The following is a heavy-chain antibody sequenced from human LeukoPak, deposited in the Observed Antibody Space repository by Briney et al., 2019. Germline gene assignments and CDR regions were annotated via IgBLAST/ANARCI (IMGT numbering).Heavy chain of an antibody. CDR2: ISGSGGST. V-gene: IGHV3-23*01. Sequence: PGGSLRLSCAASGFTFSSYAMSWVRKAPGKGLEWVSAISGSGGSTYYADSVKGRFTISRDNAKNTLHLQMDSLRAEDTAVYYCARSDWLDSWGQGTLVIVSS. CDR3: ARSDWLDS. CDR1: GFTFSSYA. J-gene: IGHJ5*01.